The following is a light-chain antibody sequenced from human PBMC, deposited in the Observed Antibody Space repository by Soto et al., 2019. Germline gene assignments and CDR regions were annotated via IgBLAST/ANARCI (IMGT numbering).Light chain of an antibody. CDR1: QTVSSDY. J-gene: IGKJ4*01. CDR2: GAS. CDR3: QQYGSSPNT. V-gene: IGKV3-20*01. Sequence: EIVLTQSPGTLSLSPGERATLSCRASQTVSSDYLAWYQQKPGQAPRLLIYGASSMATGIPDRFSGSGSGTDFSLTISRREPEDFAVYYCQQYGSSPNTVVGGSKLEIK.